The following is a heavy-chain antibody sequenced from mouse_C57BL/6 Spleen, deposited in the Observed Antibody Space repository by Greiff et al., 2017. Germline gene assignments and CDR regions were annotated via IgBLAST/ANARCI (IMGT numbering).Heavy chain of an antibody. J-gene: IGHJ4*01. CDR3: ARTSIYYDYDPYYAMDY. CDR1: GYTFTSYG. D-gene: IGHD2-4*01. CDR2: IYPRSGNT. V-gene: IGHV1-81*01. Sequence: QVQLQQSGAELARPGASVKLSCKASGYTFTSYGISWVKQRTGQGLEWIGEIYPRSGNTYYNEKFKGKATLTADKSSSTAYMELRSRTSEDAAVYVCARTSIYYDYDPYYAMDYWGQGTSVTVSS.